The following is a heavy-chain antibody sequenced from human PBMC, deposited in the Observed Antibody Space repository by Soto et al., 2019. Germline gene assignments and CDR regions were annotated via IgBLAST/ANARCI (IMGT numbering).Heavy chain of an antibody. CDR2: INPSGGST. V-gene: IGHV1-46*01. J-gene: IGHJ2*01. CDR1: GYTFTSYY. CDR3: ARAMTTGWYFDL. D-gene: IGHD4-17*01. Sequence: QVQLVQSGAEVKKPGASVKVSCKASGYTFTSYYMHWVRQAPGQGLEWMGIINPSGGSTSYAQKFQGRVTMTRDTSTSTVYMELSSLRSEYTAVYYCARAMTTGWYFDLWGRGTLVTVSS.